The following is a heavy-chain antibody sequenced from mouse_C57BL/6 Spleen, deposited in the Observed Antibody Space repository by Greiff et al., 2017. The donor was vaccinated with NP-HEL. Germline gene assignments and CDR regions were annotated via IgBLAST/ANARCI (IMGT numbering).Heavy chain of an antibody. D-gene: IGHD2-3*01. CDR3: AREGDYDGYYTALFAY. CDR1: GYTFTSYW. J-gene: IGHJ3*01. Sequence: QVQLQQPGAELVKPGASVKLSSKASGYTFTSYWMHWVKQRPGQGLEWIGMIHPNSGSTNYNEKFKSKATLTVDKSSSTAYMQLSSLTSEDSAVYYCAREGDYDGYYTALFAYWGQGTLVTVSA. V-gene: IGHV1-64*01. CDR2: IHPNSGST.